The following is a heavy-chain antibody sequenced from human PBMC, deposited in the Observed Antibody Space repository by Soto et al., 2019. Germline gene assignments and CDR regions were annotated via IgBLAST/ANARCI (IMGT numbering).Heavy chain of an antibody. V-gene: IGHV3-30*18. CDR1: GFTFSSYG. D-gene: IGHD6-19*01. CDR3: AKDPLQWLVRSSNYFDY. CDR2: ISYDGSNK. Sequence: GGSLRLSCAASGFTFSSYGMHWVRQAPGKGLEWVAVISYDGSNKYYADSVKGRFTISRDNSKNTLYLQMNSLRAEDTAVYYCAKDPLQWLVRSSNYFDYWGQGTLVTVSS. J-gene: IGHJ4*02.